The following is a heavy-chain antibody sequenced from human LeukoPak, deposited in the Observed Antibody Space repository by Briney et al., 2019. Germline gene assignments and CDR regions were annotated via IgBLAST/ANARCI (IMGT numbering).Heavy chain of an antibody. CDR1: GFTFSSYA. Sequence: PGGSLRLSCAASGFTFSSYAMNWVRQAPGKGLEWVSFISGSGDTTYYADSVKGRFTISRDSSKNTLYLQMNSLRAEDTAVYYCATWGSTEGGLDYWGQGTLVTVSS. CDR2: ISGSGDTT. J-gene: IGHJ4*02. V-gene: IGHV3-23*01. D-gene: IGHD4-17*01. CDR3: ATWGSTEGGLDY.